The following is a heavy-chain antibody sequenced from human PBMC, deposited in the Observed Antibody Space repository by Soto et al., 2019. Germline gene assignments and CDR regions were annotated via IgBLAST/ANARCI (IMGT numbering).Heavy chain of an antibody. CDR3: ARQKGYCSSTSCYVFWFDP. CDR2: IYYSGST. J-gene: IGHJ5*02. V-gene: IGHV4-59*08. D-gene: IGHD2-2*01. CDR1: GGSISSYY. Sequence: QVQLQESGPGLVKPSETLSLTCTVSGGSISSYYWSWIRQPPGKGLEWIGDIYYSGSTNYNPSLKSRVTISVDTSKNQFSLKLSSVTAADTAVYYCARQKGYCSSTSCYVFWFDPWGQGTLVTVSS.